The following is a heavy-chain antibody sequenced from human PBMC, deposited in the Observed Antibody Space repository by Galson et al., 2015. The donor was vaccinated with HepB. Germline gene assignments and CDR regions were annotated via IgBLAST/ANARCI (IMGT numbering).Heavy chain of an antibody. D-gene: IGHD3-10*01. J-gene: IGHJ6*02. CDR1: GGTFSSYA. CDR3: ARVPSFGESRYGMDV. CDR2: IIPIFGTA. Sequence: SVKVSCKASGGTFSSYAISWVRQAPGQGLEWMGGIIPIFGTANYAQKFQGRVTITADESTSTAYMELSSLRSEDTAVYYCARVPSFGESRYGMDVWGQGTTVTVSS. V-gene: IGHV1-69*13.